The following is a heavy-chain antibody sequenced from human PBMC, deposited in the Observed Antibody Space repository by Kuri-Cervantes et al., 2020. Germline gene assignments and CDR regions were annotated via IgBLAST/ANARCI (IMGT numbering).Heavy chain of an antibody. Sequence: GGSLRLSCAASGFTFSSYVMGWVRQAPGKGLEWVSVIYSGGNTYYADSVKGRFTISRDDSKNTLYLQMNSLRAEDTAVYYCARFIAAAGNPGENWGQGTLVTVSS. D-gene: IGHD6-13*01. CDR3: ARFIAAAGNPGEN. J-gene: IGHJ4*02. V-gene: IGHV3-53*01. CDR1: GFTFSSYV. CDR2: IYSGGNT.